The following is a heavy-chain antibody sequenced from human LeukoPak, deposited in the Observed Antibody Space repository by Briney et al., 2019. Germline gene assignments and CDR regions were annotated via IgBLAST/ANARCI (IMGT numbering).Heavy chain of an antibody. D-gene: IGHD6-19*01. V-gene: IGHV3-9*01. Sequence: GGSLRLSCAASGFTFDDYAMHWVRQAPGKGLEWVSGISWNGGSIGYADSVKGRFTISRDNAKNSLYLQMNSLRAEDTALYYCAKDRVAVAGRGFDYWGQGTLVTVSS. CDR2: ISWNGGSI. CDR1: GFTFDDYA. CDR3: AKDRVAVAGRGFDY. J-gene: IGHJ4*02.